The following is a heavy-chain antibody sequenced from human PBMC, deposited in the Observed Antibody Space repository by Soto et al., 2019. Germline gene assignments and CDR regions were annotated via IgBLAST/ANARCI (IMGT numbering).Heavy chain of an antibody. Sequence: SETLSLTCTVSGGSISSGGYYWSWIRQHPGKGLEWIGYIYYSGSTYYNPSLKSRVTISVDTSKNQFSLKLSSVTAADTAVYYCARDSYDSSGYYGSWPWSQGTLVTVSS. CDR2: IYYSGST. D-gene: IGHD3-22*01. CDR3: ARDSYDSSGYYGSWP. CDR1: GGSISSGGYY. V-gene: IGHV4-31*03. J-gene: IGHJ5*02.